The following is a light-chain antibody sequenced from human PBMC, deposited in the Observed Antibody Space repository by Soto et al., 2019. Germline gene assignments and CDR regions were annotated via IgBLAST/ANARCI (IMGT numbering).Light chain of an antibody. CDR3: QQLNSYPL. Sequence: DIQLTQSPSFLSASVGDRVTITCRASQGISSYLAWYYHEPCKAPKLLIYAASTLQSGVPSRFIGSGSGTEFTLTISSLQPEDFATYYCQQLNSYPLFGPGTKVDI. CDR2: AAS. CDR1: QGISSY. J-gene: IGKJ3*01. V-gene: IGKV1-9*01.